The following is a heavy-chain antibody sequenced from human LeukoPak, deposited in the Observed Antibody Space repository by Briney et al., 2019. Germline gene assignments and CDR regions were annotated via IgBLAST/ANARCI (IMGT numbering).Heavy chain of an antibody. CDR2: INPNSGGT. J-gene: IGHJ3*02. CDR3: ARTPPKWLLRAFDI. Sequence: ASVKVSCKASGYTFTGYYMHWMRQAPGQGLEWMGWINPNSGGTNYAQKFQGRVTMTRDTSISTAYMELSRLRSDDTAVYYCARTPPKWLLRAFDIWGQGTMVTVSS. CDR1: GYTFTGYY. V-gene: IGHV1-2*02. D-gene: IGHD5-12*01.